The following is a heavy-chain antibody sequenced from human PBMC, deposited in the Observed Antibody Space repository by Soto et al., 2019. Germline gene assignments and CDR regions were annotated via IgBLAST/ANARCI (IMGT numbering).Heavy chain of an antibody. CDR2: IYPGDSDT. CDR1: GYSFTSYW. Sequence: PGESLKISCKGSGYSFTSYWIGWVRQMPGKGLEWMGIIYPGDSDTRYSPSFQGQVTISADKSISTAYLQWSSLKASDTAMYYCARAQQLVRRSYYYGMDVWGQGTTVTVSS. D-gene: IGHD6-13*01. V-gene: IGHV5-51*01. CDR3: ARAQQLVRRSYYYGMDV. J-gene: IGHJ6*02.